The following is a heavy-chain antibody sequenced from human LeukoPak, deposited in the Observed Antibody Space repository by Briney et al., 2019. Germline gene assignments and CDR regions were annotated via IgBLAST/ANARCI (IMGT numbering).Heavy chain of an antibody. V-gene: IGHV3-30*18. CDR3: AKEVNTAMVYYFDY. CDR1: GFTFSSFG. J-gene: IGHJ4*02. D-gene: IGHD5-18*01. CDR2: ISYDGSNK. Sequence: PGGSLRLSCAASGFTFSSFGMHWVRQAPGKGLEWVALISYDGSNKYYADSVKGRFTISRDNSKNTLYLQMNSLRAEDTAVYYCAKEVNTAMVYYFDYWGQGTLVTVSS.